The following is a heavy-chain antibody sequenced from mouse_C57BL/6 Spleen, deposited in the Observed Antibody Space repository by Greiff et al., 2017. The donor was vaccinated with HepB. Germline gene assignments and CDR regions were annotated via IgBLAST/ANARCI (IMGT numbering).Heavy chain of an antibody. CDR1: GYSITSGYY. D-gene: IGHD1-1*02. V-gene: IGHV3-6*01. Sequence: EVQLQQSGPGLVKPSQSLSLTCSVTGYSITSGYYWNWIRQFPGNKLEWMGYISYDGSNNYNPSLKNRISITRDTSKNQFFLKLNSVTTEDTATYYCARRRGGPFAYWGQGTLVTVSA. J-gene: IGHJ3*01. CDR2: ISYDGSN. CDR3: ARRRGGPFAY.